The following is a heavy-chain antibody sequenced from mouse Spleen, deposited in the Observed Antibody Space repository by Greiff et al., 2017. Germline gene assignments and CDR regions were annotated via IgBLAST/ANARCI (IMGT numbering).Heavy chain of an antibody. CDR3: ARNYDGAYYYFDY. V-gene: IGHV1-39*01. CDR2: INPNYGTT. CDR1: GYSFTDYN. J-gene: IGHJ2*01. Sequence: VHVKQSGPELVKPGASVKISCKASGYSFTDYNMNWVKQSNGKSLEWIGVINPNYGTTSYNQKFKGKATLTVDQSSSTAYMQLNSLTSEDSAVYYCARNYDGAYYYFDYWGQGTTLTVSS. D-gene: IGHD1-2*01.